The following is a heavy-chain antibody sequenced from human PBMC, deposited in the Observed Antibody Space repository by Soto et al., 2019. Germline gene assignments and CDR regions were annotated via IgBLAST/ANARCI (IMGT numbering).Heavy chain of an antibody. J-gene: IGHJ6*02. D-gene: IGHD3-16*01. CDR3: ARDWGSSITNGMDV. CDR1: GFTFSSYG. Sequence: GGSLRLSCAASGFTFSSYGMHWVRQAPGKGLEWVAVIWYDGSNKYYADSVKGRFTISRDNSKNTLYLQMNSLRAEDTAVYYCARDWGSSITNGMDVWGQGTTVTVSS. CDR2: IWYDGSNK. V-gene: IGHV3-33*01.